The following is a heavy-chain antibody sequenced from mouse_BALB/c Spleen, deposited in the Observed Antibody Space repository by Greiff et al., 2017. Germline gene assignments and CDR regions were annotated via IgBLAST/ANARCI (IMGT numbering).Heavy chain of an antibody. CDR3: AKEESYDCYAMDY. J-gene: IGHJ4*01. CDR2: IAPGSGST. CDR1: GYTFTSYW. Sequence: DLVKPGASVKMSCKASGYTFTSYWINWIKQRPGQGLEWIGRIAPGSGSTYYNEMFKGKATLTVDTSSSTAYIQLSSLSSEDSAVYFYAKEESYDCYAMDYWGQGTSVTVSS. D-gene: IGHD2-12*01. V-gene: IGHV1S41*01.